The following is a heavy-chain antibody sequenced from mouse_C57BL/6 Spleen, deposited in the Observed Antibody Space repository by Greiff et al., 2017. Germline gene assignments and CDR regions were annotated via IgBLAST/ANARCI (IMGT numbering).Heavy chain of an antibody. CDR1: GFTFSDYY. D-gene: IGHD3-3*01. J-gene: IGHJ1*03. CDR3: AREGTGYFDV. Sequence: VKLMESEGGLVQPGSSMKLSCTASGFTFSDYYMAWVRQVPEKGLEWVANINYDGSSTYYLDSLKSRFIISRDNAKNILYLQMSSLKSEDTATYYCAREGTGYFDVWGTGTTVTVSS. V-gene: IGHV5-16*01. CDR2: INYDGSST.